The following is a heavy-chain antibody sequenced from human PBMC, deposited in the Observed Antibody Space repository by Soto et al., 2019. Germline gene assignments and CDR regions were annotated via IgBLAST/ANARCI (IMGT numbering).Heavy chain of an antibody. D-gene: IGHD3-3*01. CDR3: ARGVYDYWSGYYAGSGLDV. CDR1: GDSMSPFY. V-gene: IGHV4-59*13. CDR2: IYYSGNT. J-gene: IGHJ6*02. Sequence: PSETLSLTCTVSGDSMSPFYWNWIRQSPGKGLEWIGYIYYSGNTNYNPSLKSRVAISVDTSKNQFYLKLNSVTAADTAVYYCARGVYDYWSGYYAGSGLDVWGQGTTVTVSS.